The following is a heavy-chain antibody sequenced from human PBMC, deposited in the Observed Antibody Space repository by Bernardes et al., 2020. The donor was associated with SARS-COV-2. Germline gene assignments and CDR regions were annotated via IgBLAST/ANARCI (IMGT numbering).Heavy chain of an antibody. V-gene: IGHV1-8*01. CDR3: ARDNLRYGDLRVGFDY. D-gene: IGHD4-17*01. J-gene: IGHJ4*02. CDR1: GYTFTNND. CDR2: MNPNSGNT. Sequence: ASVEVCCKASGYTFTNNDINWVRQATGQGLEWMGWMNPNSGNTGYAQKFQGRVIMTRNTSITTAYMELRSLRSDDTAVYYCARDNLRYGDLRVGFDYWGQGTLVTVPS.